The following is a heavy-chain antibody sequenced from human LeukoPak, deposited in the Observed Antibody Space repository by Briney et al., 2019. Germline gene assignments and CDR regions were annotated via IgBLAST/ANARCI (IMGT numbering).Heavy chain of an antibody. V-gene: IGHV4-59*01. CDR3: ARRVRRDGYNSMYYFDY. CDR1: GGSISSYY. J-gene: IGHJ4*02. CDR2: IYYSGST. D-gene: IGHD5-24*01. Sequence: KPSETLSLTCTVSGGSISSYYWSWIRQPPGKGLEWIGYIYYSGSTNYNPSLKSRVTISVDTSKNQFSLKLSSVTAADTAVYYCARRVRRDGYNSMYYFDYWGQGTLVTVSS.